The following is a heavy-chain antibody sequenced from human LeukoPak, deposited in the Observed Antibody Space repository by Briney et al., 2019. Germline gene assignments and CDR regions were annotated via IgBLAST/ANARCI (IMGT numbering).Heavy chain of an antibody. Sequence: GGSLRLSCAASGFTVSSNYMSWVRQAPGKGLEWVSVIYSGGSTYYADSVKGRFTISRDNSKNTLYLQMNSLRAEDTAVYYCGRVRIAAAFDPWGQGTLVTVSS. D-gene: IGHD6-13*01. CDR3: GRVRIAAAFDP. J-gene: IGHJ5*02. V-gene: IGHV3-66*01. CDR2: IYSGGST. CDR1: GFTVSSNY.